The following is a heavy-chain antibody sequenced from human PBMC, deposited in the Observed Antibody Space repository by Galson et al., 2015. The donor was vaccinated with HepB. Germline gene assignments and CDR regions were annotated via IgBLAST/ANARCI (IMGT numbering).Heavy chain of an antibody. CDR1: GYKFTSYY. CDR2: INPSGGST. J-gene: IGHJ4*02. Sequence: SVKVSCKASGYKFTSYYMHWVRQAPGQGLEWMGIINPSGGSTDYAQKFQGRLTMTRDTSTSTVFMELSSLRFEDTAVYHCARGVLLWDGPDYWGQGTLVTVSS. D-gene: IGHD3-10*01. CDR3: ARGVLLWDGPDY. V-gene: IGHV1-46*01.